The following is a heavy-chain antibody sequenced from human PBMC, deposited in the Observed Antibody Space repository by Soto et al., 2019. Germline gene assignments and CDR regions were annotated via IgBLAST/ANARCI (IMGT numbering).Heavy chain of an antibody. V-gene: IGHV3-21*06. J-gene: IGHJ4*02. CDR1: GFTFTRYS. CDR2: ISSTTNYI. CDR3: ARESEDLTSNFDY. Sequence: EVQLVESGGGLVKPGGSLRLSCAASGFTFTRYSMNWVRQAPGKGLEWVSSISSTTNYIYYRDSMKGRFTISSDNAKNSLYLEMNSLRAEDTAVYYCARESEDLTSNFDYWGQGTLVTVSS.